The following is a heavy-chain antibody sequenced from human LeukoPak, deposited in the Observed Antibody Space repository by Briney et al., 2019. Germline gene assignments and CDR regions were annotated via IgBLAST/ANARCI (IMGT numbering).Heavy chain of an antibody. CDR3: ATLKQGD. CDR2: ISGSGGTT. D-gene: IGHD3-16*01. V-gene: IGHV3-23*01. J-gene: IGHJ4*02. CDR1: GFTFSSYA. Sequence: PGGSLRLSCAASGFTFSSYATSWVRQAPGKGLEWVSSISGSGGTTYYADSVKGRFTISRDNSKNTLYLQMNSLKPEDTAVYYCATLKQGDWGQGTLVTVSS.